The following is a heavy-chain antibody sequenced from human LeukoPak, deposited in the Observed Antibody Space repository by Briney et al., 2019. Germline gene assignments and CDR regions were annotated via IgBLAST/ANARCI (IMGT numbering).Heavy chain of an antibody. CDR3: ARGERYYYDSSGPYYFDY. V-gene: IGHV3-30*02. CDR2: TRYDGSRK. D-gene: IGHD3-22*01. CDR1: GFIFSSYG. J-gene: IGHJ4*02. Sequence: GGSLRLSCAASGFIFSSYGMHWVRQAPDKGLEWVAFTRYDGSRKYYADSVKGRFTISRDNSKNTLYLQMNSLRAEDTAMYYCARGERYYYDSSGPYYFDYWGQGTLVTVSS.